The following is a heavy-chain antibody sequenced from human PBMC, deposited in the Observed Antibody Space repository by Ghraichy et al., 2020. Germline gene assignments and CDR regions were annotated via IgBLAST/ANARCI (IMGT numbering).Heavy chain of an antibody. J-gene: IGHJ5*02. Sequence: SLTCTVSGGSISSGDYYWSWIRQPPGKGLEWIGYIYYSGSAYYNPSLKSRVTISVDTSKNQFSLNLNSVTAADTAVYFCARHNGGYGGNWFDPWGQGTLVTVSS. CDR3: ARHNGGYGGNWFDP. D-gene: IGHD4-23*01. CDR1: GGSISSGDYY. CDR2: IYYSGSA. V-gene: IGHV4-30-4*01.